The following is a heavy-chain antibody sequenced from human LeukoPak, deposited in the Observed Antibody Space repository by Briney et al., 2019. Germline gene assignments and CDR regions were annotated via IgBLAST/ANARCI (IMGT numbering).Heavy chain of an antibody. CDR2: ISDSGNT. D-gene: IGHD2-21*01. V-gene: IGHV3-23*01. Sequence: GGSLRLSCAASGLTLSSYAMSWVRQGPGKGLEWVSAISDSGNTYHADSVKGRFTISRDSSKNTLFLQMNRLRPEDAAVYYCAEAPVTTCRGAYCYPFDYWGQGTLVTVSS. CDR3: AEAPVTTCRGAYCYPFDY. CDR1: GLTLSSYA. J-gene: IGHJ4*02.